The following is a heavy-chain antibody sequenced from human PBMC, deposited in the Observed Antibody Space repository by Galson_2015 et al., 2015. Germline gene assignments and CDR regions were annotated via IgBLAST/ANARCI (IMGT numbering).Heavy chain of an antibody. CDR2: IWYDGSNK. Sequence: SLRLSCAASGFTFSSYGMHWVRQAPGKGLEWVAVIWYDGSNKYYADSVKGRFTISRDNSKNTLYLQMNSLRAEDTAVYYCARDHYDFIWGSYRYYYYYYMDDWGKGTTVTLSS. J-gene: IGHJ6*03. V-gene: IGHV3-33*01. CDR1: GFTFSSYG. D-gene: IGHD3-16*02. CDR3: ARDHYDFIWGSYRYYYYYYMDD.